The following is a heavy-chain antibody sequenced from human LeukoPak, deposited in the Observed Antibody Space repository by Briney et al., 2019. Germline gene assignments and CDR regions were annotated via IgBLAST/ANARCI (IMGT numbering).Heavy chain of an antibody. CDR1: GGSFSGYY. J-gene: IGHJ5*02. V-gene: IGHV4-34*01. D-gene: IGHD3-22*01. Sequence: PSETLSLTCAVYGGSFSGYYWSWIRQPPGKGLEWIGEINHSGSTYYNPSLKSRVTISVDTSKNQFSLKLSSVTAADTAVYYCARHECYYDSSGCNWFDPWGQGTLVTVSS. CDR2: INHSGST. CDR3: ARHECYYDSSGCNWFDP.